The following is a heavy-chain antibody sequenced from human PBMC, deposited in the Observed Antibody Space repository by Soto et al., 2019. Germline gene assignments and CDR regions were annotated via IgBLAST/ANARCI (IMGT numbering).Heavy chain of an antibody. J-gene: IGHJ4*02. Sequence: PSQTLSLTCAVYGGSFSGYYWTWIRQPPGTGLKRIGEINHSGSTNYNPSLKSRVTISVDTSKNQFSLKLTSVTAADTAVYYCARDKITGLFDYWGQGTLVTVS. CDR3: ARDKITGLFDY. D-gene: IGHD2-8*02. V-gene: IGHV4-34*01. CDR1: GGSFSGYY. CDR2: INHSGST.